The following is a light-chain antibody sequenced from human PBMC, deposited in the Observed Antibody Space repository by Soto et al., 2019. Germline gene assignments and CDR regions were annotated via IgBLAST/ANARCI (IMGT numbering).Light chain of an antibody. Sequence: EIVLTQSPATLSLSPGERATISCRASQSVTNFLAWYQQKLGQAPRLLIYDASKRATGIPGRFSGSGSGTDFTLTITNLEPEDFAVYYCQQRSNWPLTFGGRTKVEIK. CDR2: DAS. V-gene: IGKV3-11*01. CDR3: QQRSNWPLT. J-gene: IGKJ4*01. CDR1: QSVTNF.